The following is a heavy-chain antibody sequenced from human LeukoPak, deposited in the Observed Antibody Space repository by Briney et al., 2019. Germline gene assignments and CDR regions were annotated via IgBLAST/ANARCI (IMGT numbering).Heavy chain of an antibody. CDR3: AILRFLEWFAAFDI. V-gene: IGHV1-8*01. Sequence: ASVKVSCKASGYTFTSYDINWVQQATGQGLEWMGWMNPNSGNTGYAQKFQGRVTMTRNTSISTAYMELSSLRSEDTAVYYCAILRFLEWFAAFDIWGQGTMVTVSS. D-gene: IGHD3-3*01. J-gene: IGHJ3*02. CDR2: MNPNSGNT. CDR1: GYTFTSYD.